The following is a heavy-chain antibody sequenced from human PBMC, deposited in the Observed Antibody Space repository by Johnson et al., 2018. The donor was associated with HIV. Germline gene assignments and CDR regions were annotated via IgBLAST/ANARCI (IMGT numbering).Heavy chain of an antibody. CDR2: ISYDGSNK. CDR3: AKGPQGIATPDAFDI. Sequence: QVQLVESGGGVVQPGRSLRLSCAASGFTFSSYAMHWVRQAPGKGLEWVAVISYDGSNKYYADSVKGRFTISRDNSKNTLYLQMNSLRAEDTAVYYCAKGPQGIATPDAFDIWCQWTMVTVSS. J-gene: IGHJ3*02. CDR1: GFTFSSYA. V-gene: IGHV3-30*04. D-gene: IGHD2-21*01.